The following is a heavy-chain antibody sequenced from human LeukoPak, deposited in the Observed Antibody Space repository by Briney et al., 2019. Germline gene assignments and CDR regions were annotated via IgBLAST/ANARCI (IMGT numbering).Heavy chain of an antibody. CDR3: ARTAYCGGDCYPEYFQH. CDR1: GGSISSGGYY. Sequence: SETLSLTCTVSGGSISSGGYYWSWIRQHPGKGLEWIGYIYYSGSTYYNPSLKSRVTISVDTSKNQFSLKLSSVTAADTAVYYCARTAYCGGDCYPEYFQHWGQGTLVTVSS. J-gene: IGHJ1*01. D-gene: IGHD2-21*02. CDR2: IYYSGST. V-gene: IGHV4-31*03.